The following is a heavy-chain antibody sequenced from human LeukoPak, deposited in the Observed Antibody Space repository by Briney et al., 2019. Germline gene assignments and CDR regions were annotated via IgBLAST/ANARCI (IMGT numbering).Heavy chain of an antibody. Sequence: SETLSLTRTVSGYSIRSGFYWGWIRQSPGKGLEWIGNIYHSGITYYTPSLKSRVTISVDTSKNHFSLKLNSVTAADTAVYYCAKPSNYYGSATDAFDFWGQGTMVTVSS. J-gene: IGHJ3*01. CDR1: GYSIRSGFY. D-gene: IGHD3-10*01. CDR3: AKPSNYYGSATDAFDF. V-gene: IGHV4-38-2*02. CDR2: IYHSGIT.